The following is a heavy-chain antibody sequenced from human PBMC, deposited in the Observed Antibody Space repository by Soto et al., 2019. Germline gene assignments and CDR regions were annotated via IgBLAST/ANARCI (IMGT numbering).Heavy chain of an antibody. CDR2: IYWDDDK. CDR3: ARLTRGVYDLDRLWEKFDY. V-gene: IGHV2-5*02. J-gene: IGHJ4*02. CDR1: GFSLSTNGMG. Sequence: QITVKESGLTLVKPTQTLTLTCTFSGFSLSTNGMGVGWIRQSPGKALEWLALIYWDDDKRYSPSLRSRLTITQNTPKNQVDLTMTNMDPANTPTNYCARLTRGVYDLDRLWEKFDYWGQGTVVTVSS. D-gene: IGHD5-12*01.